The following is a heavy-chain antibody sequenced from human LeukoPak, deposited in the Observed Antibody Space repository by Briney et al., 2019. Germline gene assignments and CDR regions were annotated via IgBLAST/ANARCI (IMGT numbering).Heavy chain of an antibody. D-gene: IGHD4-23*01. CDR1: GGSFSGYY. CDR3: ARLRAHSLRWSTDY. V-gene: IGHV4-34*01. J-gene: IGHJ4*02. Sequence: KPSETLSLTCAVYGGSFSGYYWSWIRRPPGKGLEWIGEINHSGSTNYNPSLKSRVTISVDTSKNQFSLKLSSVTAADTAVYYCARLRAHSLRWSTDYWGQGTLVTVSS. CDR2: INHSGST.